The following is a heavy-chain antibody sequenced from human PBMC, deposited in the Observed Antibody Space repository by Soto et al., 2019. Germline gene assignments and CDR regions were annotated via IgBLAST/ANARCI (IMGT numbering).Heavy chain of an antibody. CDR2: ISYDGSNK. CDR1: GFTFSSYA. CDR3: ARGSHYYDSSGYYAPSFDY. J-gene: IGHJ4*02. Sequence: GGSLRLSCAASGFTFSSYAMHWVRQSPGKGLEWVAVISYDGSNKYYADSVKGRFTISRDNSKNTLYLQMNSLRAEDTAVYYCARGSHYYDSSGYYAPSFDYWGQGTLV. V-gene: IGHV3-30-3*01. D-gene: IGHD3-22*01.